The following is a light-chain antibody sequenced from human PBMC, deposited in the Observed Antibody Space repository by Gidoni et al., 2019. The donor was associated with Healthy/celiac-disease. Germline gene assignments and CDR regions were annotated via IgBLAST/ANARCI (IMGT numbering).Light chain of an antibody. CDR1: SSDVGGYNY. CDR2: EVR. Sequence: SALTQPASVSGSPGQSITISCTGTSSDVGGYNYVSWYQQHPGKAPKLMIYEVRNRPSGFSNRFSGSKSGNTASMTISGLQAEDEADYYYSSYTSSSTPVVFGGGTKLTVL. J-gene: IGLJ2*01. V-gene: IGLV2-14*01. CDR3: SSYTSSSTPVV.